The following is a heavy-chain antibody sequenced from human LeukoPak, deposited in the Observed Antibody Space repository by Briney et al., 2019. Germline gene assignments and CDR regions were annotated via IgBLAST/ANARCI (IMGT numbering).Heavy chain of an antibody. CDR3: ARDRLWDLGGWFDP. Sequence: ASVKVSCKASGYTFTSYDINWVRQATGQGLEWMGWMNPNSGNTGYAQKFQGRVTMTRNTSISTAYMELSSLRSEDTAVYYCARDRLWDLGGWFDPWGQGTLVTVSS. D-gene: IGHD5-18*01. CDR2: MNPNSGNT. V-gene: IGHV1-8*01. CDR1: GYTFTSYD. J-gene: IGHJ5*02.